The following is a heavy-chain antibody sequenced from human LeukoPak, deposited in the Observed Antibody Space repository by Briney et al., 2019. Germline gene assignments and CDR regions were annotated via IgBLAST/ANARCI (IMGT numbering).Heavy chain of an antibody. CDR3: AKYRAPYSSGWYGGEYYFDY. CDR2: ISYDGSNK. D-gene: IGHD6-19*01. V-gene: IGHV3-30*18. CDR1: GFTFSSYG. Sequence: AGGSLRLSCAASGFTFSSYGMHWVRQAPGKGLEWVAVISYDGSNKYYADSVKGRFTISRDNSKNTLYLQMNSLRAEDTAVYYCAKYRAPYSSGWYGGEYYFDYWGRGTLVTVSS. J-gene: IGHJ4*02.